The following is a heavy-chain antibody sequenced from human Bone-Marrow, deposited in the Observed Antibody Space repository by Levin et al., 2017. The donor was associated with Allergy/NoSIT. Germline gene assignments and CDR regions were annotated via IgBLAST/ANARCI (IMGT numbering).Heavy chain of an antibody. Sequence: GASVKVSCAASGFTFSDYYMSWIRQAPGKGLEWVSYISSSGSTIYYADSVKGRFTISRDNAKNSLYLQMNSLRAEDTAVYYCARGYTYYYDSSGYDPWGQGTLVTVSS. CDR1: GFTFSDYY. V-gene: IGHV3-11*01. CDR3: ARGYTYYYDSSGYDP. D-gene: IGHD3-22*01. J-gene: IGHJ5*02. CDR2: ISSSGSTI.